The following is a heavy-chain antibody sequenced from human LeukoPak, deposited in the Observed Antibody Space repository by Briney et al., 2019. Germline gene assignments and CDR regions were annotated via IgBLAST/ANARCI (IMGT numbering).Heavy chain of an antibody. CDR1: GGSNNSYY. J-gene: IGHJ5*02. CDR2: THPSGNT. CDR3: ARRAPKKGWFDP. Sequence: KPSETLSLTCTVSGGSNNSYYWSWIRQPPGKGLEWIGYTHPSGNTNYRPSLKSRVTISIDVSRNQFSLKLSSVTAADTAVYYCARRAPKKGWFDPWGQGTLVTVSS. V-gene: IGHV4-4*09.